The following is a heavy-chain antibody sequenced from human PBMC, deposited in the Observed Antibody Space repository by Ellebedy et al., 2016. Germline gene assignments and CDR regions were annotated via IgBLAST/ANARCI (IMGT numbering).Heavy chain of an antibody. J-gene: IGHJ4*02. Sequence: GESLKISCAASGFTVSSNYMSWVRQAPGKGLEWVSVIYSGGSTYYADSVKGRFTISRDNSKNTLYLQMNSLRAEDTAVYYCARENTDYGDYGGVLADYWGQGTLVTVSS. D-gene: IGHD4-17*01. V-gene: IGHV3-53*01. CDR2: IYSGGST. CDR3: ARENTDYGDYGGVLADY. CDR1: GFTVSSNY.